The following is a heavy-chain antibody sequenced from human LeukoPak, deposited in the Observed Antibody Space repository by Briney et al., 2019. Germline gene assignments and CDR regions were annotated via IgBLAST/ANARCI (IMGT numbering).Heavy chain of an antibody. CDR2: IIPIFGTA. Sequence: SVKVSCKASGGTFSSYAISWVRQAPGQGLEWMGGIIPIFGTANYAQKFQGRVTITADESTSTAYMELSSLRSEDTAVYYCARVGTMVRGVQKNYLPAWYFDYWGQGTLVTVSS. CDR1: GGTFSSYA. V-gene: IGHV1-69*13. J-gene: IGHJ4*02. D-gene: IGHD3-10*01. CDR3: ARVGTMVRGVQKNYLPAWYFDY.